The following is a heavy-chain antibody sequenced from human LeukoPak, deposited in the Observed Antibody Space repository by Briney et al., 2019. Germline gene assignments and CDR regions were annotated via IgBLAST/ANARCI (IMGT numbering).Heavy chain of an antibody. D-gene: IGHD1-14*01. CDR3: GRAFNPFPYFGF. J-gene: IGHJ4*02. V-gene: IGHV4-30-2*01. CDR1: GGSISSGGYS. CDR2: IYHSGST. Sequence: SETLSLTCAVSGGSISSGGYSWSWIRQPPGKGLEWIGYIYHSGSTYYNPSLKSRVTISVDRSKNQFSLKLSSVTAADTAVYYCGRAFNPFPYFGFWGQGTLVTVSS.